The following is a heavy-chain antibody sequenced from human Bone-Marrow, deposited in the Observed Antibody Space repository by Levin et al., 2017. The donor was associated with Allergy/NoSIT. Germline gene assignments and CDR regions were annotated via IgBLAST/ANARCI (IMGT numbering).Heavy chain of an antibody. V-gene: IGHV3-23*01. Sequence: GESLKISCRISGFIFADYTMSWVRRAPGRGLEWVSSLDGSSGKTLYADSVKGRFTISREYSKDTLFLQMNSLRAEDTARYYCVKAETTVMPDYSSFDVWGEGTAVTVSS. J-gene: IGHJ6*04. CDR2: LDGSSGKT. CDR1: GFIFADYT. CDR3: VKAETTVMPDYSSFDV. D-gene: IGHD4-17*01.